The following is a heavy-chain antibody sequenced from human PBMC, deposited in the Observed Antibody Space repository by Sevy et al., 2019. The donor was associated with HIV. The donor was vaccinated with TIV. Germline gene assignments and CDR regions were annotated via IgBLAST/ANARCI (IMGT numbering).Heavy chain of an antibody. V-gene: IGHV3-48*02. CDR3: ASRGYCGGGSCYSGPNDY. CDR1: TFTFSSYS. Sequence: GGSLRLSCAASTFTFSSYSMHWVRQAPGKGLEWVSYISSSSGTRYYADSVKGRFTISRDNAKNSLFLQMNSLRDEDTAVYYCASRGYCGGGSCYSGPNDYWGQGNLVTVSS. CDR2: ISSSSGTR. J-gene: IGHJ4*02. D-gene: IGHD2-15*01.